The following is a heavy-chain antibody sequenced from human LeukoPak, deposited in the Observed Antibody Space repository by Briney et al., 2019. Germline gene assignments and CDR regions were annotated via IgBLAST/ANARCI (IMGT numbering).Heavy chain of an antibody. J-gene: IGHJ6*02. CDR2: INPSGGST. D-gene: IGHD1-26*01. V-gene: IGHV1-46*01. Sequence: ASVKVSCKASGYTFTSYGISWVRQAPGQGLEWMGIINPSGGSTSYAQKFQGRVTMTRDTSTSTVYMELSSLRSEDTAVYYCAREPWYSGSYYSPHGYYYGMDVWGQGTTVTVSS. CDR1: GYTFTSYG. CDR3: AREPWYSGSYYSPHGYYYGMDV.